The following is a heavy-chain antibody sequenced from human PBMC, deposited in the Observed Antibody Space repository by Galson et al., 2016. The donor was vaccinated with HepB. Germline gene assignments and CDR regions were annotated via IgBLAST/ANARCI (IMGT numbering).Heavy chain of an antibody. J-gene: IGHJ4*02. CDR2: ISYDGSNK. Sequence: SLRLSCAASGFTFSSYGMHWVRQAPGKGLKWVAVISYDGSNKYYADSVKGRFTISRDNSKNTLFLQMHSLRVEDTAVYYCAKVRYDSSSYQSPYFDHWGQGILVTVSS. V-gene: IGHV3-30*18. CDR3: AKVRYDSSSYQSPYFDH. CDR1: GFTFSSYG. D-gene: IGHD3-22*01.